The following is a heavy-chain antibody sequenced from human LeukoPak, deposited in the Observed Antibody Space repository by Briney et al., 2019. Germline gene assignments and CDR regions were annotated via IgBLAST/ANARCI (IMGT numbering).Heavy chain of an antibody. CDR2: ISGSGGST. Sequence: PGGSLRLSCAASGFTFSSYSMSWVRQAPGKGRECVSAISGSGGSTYYADAVKGRFTISRDNSKNTLYLQMNSLRAEDTAVFYFAKRLILFYSFAYWGQGTLVTVSS. CDR3: AKRLILFYSFAY. V-gene: IGHV3-23*01. J-gene: IGHJ4*02. D-gene: IGHD2/OR15-2a*01. CDR1: GFTFSSYS.